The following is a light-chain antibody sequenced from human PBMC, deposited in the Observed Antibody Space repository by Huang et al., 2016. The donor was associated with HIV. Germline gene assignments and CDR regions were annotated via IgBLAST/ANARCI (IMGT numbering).Light chain of an antibody. Sequence: DIAMTQSPLSLPVTPGEPASISCRSSQSLLHSNGYNYLDWYLQKPWQSPQLLIYLGSNRASGVPDRFSGSGSGTDFTLKISRVEAEDVGVYYCMQALQTPITFGQGTRLEIK. CDR3: MQALQTPIT. V-gene: IGKV2-28*01. CDR2: LGS. CDR1: QSLLHSNGYNY. J-gene: IGKJ5*01.